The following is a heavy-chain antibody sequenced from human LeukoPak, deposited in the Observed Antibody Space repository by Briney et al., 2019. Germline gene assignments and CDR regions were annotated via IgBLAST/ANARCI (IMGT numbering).Heavy chain of an antibody. CDR3: AREGRMMSYAY. Sequence: GGSLRLSCAASGFTFSGYWMSWVRQAPGKGLEWVANIKQGESEKDYVDSVKGRFTISRDNAKNSLYLQMNSLRAEDTAVYYCAREGRMMSYAYWGQGTLVTVSS. CDR1: GFTFSGYW. J-gene: IGHJ4*02. V-gene: IGHV3-7*01. CDR2: IKQGESEK. D-gene: IGHD2-2*01.